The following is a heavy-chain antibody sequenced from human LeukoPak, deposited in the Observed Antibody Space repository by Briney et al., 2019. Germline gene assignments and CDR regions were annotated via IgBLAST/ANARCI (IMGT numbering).Heavy chain of an antibody. D-gene: IGHD3-16*02. J-gene: IGHJ4*02. V-gene: IGHV3-48*01. CDR3: ARGGHYDYVWGRYRQKDGFDY. Sequence: GGSLRLSCAASGFTFSSYSMNWVRQAPGKGLEWVSYISSSRSIIYYADSVKGRFTISRDNAKNSLYLQMNSLRAEDTAVYYCARGGHYDYVWGRYRQKDGFDYWGQGTLVTVSS. CDR2: ISSSRSII. CDR1: GFTFSSYS.